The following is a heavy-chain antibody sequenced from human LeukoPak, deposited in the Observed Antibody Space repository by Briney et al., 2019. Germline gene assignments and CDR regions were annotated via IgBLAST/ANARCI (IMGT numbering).Heavy chain of an antibody. D-gene: IGHD3-16*02. J-gene: IGHJ4*02. V-gene: IGHV3-48*01. CDR3: ARGGHYDYVWGRYRQKDGFDY. Sequence: GGSLRLSCAASGFTFSSYSMNWVRQAPGKGLEWVSYISSSRSIIYYADSVKGRFTISRDNAKNSLYLQMNSLRAEDTAVYYCARGGHYDYVWGRYRQKDGFDYWGQGTLVTVSS. CDR2: ISSSRSII. CDR1: GFTFSSYS.